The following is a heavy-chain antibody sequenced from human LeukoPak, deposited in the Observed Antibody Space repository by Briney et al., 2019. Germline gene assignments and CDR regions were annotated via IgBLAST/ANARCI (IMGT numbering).Heavy chain of an antibody. V-gene: IGHV3-7*01. CDR1: GFTFSSYW. J-gene: IGHJ4*02. D-gene: IGHD3-22*01. CDR3: ARRYYYDSSGYYMGYYFDY. Sequence: GGSLRPSCAASGFTFSSYWMSWVRQAPGKGLEWVANIKQDGSEKYYVDSVKGRFTISRDNAKNSLYLQMNSLRAEDTAVYYCARRYYYDSSGYYMGYYFDYWGQGTLVTVSS. CDR2: IKQDGSEK.